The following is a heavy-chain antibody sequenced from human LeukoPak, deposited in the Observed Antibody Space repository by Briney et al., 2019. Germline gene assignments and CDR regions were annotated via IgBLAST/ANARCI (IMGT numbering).Heavy chain of an antibody. CDR2: INHSGST. CDR1: GGSFSGYY. V-gene: IGHV4-34*01. Sequence: SETLSLTCAVYGGSFSGYYWSGIRQPPGKGLEWIGEINHSGSTNYNPSLKSRVTISVDTSKNQFSLKLSSVTAADTAVYYCAGGEGCSSTSCYLDYWGQGTLVTVSS. D-gene: IGHD2-2*01. CDR3: AGGEGCSSTSCYLDY. J-gene: IGHJ4*02.